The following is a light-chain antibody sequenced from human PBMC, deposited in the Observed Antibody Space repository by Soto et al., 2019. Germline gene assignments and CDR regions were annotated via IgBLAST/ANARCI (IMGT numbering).Light chain of an antibody. CDR1: RSDVGSYNY. CDR2: EVH. V-gene: IGLV2-8*01. CDR3: SSYAGSNNFVA. J-gene: IGLJ1*01. Sequence: QTVVTQPPSASGSPGQSVTISCTGTRSDVGSYNYVSWYQQRPGKAPKLMIYEVHKRPSGVPDRFSGSKSGNTASLTVSGLQAEDEADYYCSSYAGSNNFVAFGSGTKLTVL.